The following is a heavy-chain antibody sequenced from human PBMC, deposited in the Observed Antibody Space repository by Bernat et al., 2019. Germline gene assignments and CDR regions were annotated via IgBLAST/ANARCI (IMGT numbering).Heavy chain of an antibody. J-gene: IGHJ4*02. CDR3: AGYYDFWSGPSDY. Sequence: QLQLQESGPGLVKPSETLSLTCTVSGGSISSSSYYWGWIRQPPGKGLEWIGSIYYSGSTYYNPSLKSRVTISVDTSKNQFSLKLSSVTAADTAEYYCAGYYDFWSGPSDYWGQGTLVTVSS. V-gene: IGHV4-39*01. CDR1: GGSISSSSYY. CDR2: IYYSGST. D-gene: IGHD3-3*01.